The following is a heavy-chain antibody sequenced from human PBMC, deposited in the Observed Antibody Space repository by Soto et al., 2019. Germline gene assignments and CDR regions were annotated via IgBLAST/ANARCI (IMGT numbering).Heavy chain of an antibody. CDR2: IYYSGKT. J-gene: IGHJ4*02. V-gene: IGHV4-39*01. CDR3: ARMWSGYNSH. CDR1: GGSISNSRDY. Sequence: PSETLSLTCSVSGGSISNSRDYWGWIRQPPGKGLEWIATIYYSGKTYYNPSLKSRVTISVDTSKNQFSLKLSSVTAADTAVYYCARMWSGYNSHWGQGTLVTVSS. D-gene: IGHD6-25*01.